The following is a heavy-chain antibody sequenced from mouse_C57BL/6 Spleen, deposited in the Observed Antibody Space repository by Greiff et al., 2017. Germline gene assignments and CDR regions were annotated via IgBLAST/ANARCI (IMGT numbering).Heavy chain of an antibody. J-gene: IGHJ2*01. V-gene: IGHV1-19*01. CDR1: GYTFTDYY. CDR3: ARGVYYGSSYEGYFDY. D-gene: IGHD1-1*01. CDR2: INPYNGGT. Sequence: VQLQQSGPVLVKPGASVKMSCKASGYTFTDYYMNWVKQSHGKSLEWIGVINPYNGGTSYNQKFKGKATLTVDKSSSTAYMELNSLTSEDSAVYYCARGVYYGSSYEGYFDYWGQGTTLTVSS.